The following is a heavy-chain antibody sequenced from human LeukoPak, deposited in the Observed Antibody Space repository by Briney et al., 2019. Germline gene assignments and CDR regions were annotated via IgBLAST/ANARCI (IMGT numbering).Heavy chain of an antibody. J-gene: IGHJ1*01. CDR1: GFTFSNLW. Sequence: GGSLRLSCAASGFTFSNLWMSWVRQAPGKGLKWVANIKQDGSEKYYVDSVKGRFTISRDNAQNSLYLQMNSLRAEDTAVYYCAKDRGGNSGSAEYFQHWGQGTLVTVSS. V-gene: IGHV3-7*03. D-gene: IGHD4-23*01. CDR3: AKDRGGNSGSAEYFQH. CDR2: IKQDGSEK.